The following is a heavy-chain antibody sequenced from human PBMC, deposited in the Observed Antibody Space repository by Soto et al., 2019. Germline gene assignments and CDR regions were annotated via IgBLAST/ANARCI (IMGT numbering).Heavy chain of an antibody. Sequence: GGSLRLSCAASGFTFSSYGMHWVRQAPGKGLEWVAVIWYDGSNKYYADSVKGRFTISRDNSKNTLYLQMNSLRAEDAAVYYCARDPRIGLRLGELSLSHFDYWGQGTLVTVSS. CDR1: GFTFSSYG. J-gene: IGHJ4*02. CDR2: IWYDGSNK. CDR3: ARDPRIGLRLGELSLSHFDY. D-gene: IGHD3-16*02. V-gene: IGHV3-33*01.